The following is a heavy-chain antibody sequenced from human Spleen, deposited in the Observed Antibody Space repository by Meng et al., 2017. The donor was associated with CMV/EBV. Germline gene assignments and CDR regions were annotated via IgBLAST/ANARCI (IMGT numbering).Heavy chain of an antibody. CDR1: GGFINSTTYY. V-gene: IGHV4-39*02. J-gene: IGHJ3*02. CDR2: IHYTGNT. CDR3: ARADIVVVVAATRSCAFDI. Sequence: SETLSLTCSVSGGFINSTTYYWGWSRQPPGKGLEWIGSIHYTGNTYYNPSLKSRVIISVDTSKNHFSLKLSSVTAADTAVYYCARADIVVVVAATRSCAFDIWGQGTMVTVSS. D-gene: IGHD2-15*01.